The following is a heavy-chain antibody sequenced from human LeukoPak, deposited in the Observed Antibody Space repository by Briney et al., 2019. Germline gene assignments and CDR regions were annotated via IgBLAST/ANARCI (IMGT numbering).Heavy chain of an antibody. CDR1: GFTFSSYS. CDR3: ARDDGSSDAFDI. D-gene: IGHD1-26*01. Sequence: GGSLRLSCAASGFTFSSYSMNWVRQAPGKGLEWVSYISSSSSTIYYADSVKGRFTISRDNAKNSLYLQLNSLRAEDTAVYYCARDDGSSDAFDIWGQGTMVTVSS. J-gene: IGHJ3*02. CDR2: ISSSSSTI. V-gene: IGHV3-48*01.